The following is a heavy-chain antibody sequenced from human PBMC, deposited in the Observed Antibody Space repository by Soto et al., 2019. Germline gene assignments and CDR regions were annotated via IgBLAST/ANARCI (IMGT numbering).Heavy chain of an antibody. CDR1: GFTFSSYA. CDR3: AKDSVAMILVVITEWFDP. CDR2: ISGSGGST. J-gene: IGHJ5*02. Sequence: PGGSLRLSCAASGFTFSSYAMSWVRQAPGKGLEWVSAISGSGGSTYYADSVKGRFTISRDNSKNTLYLQMNSLRAEDTAVYYCAKDSVAMILVVITEWFDPRGQGTLVTVSS. V-gene: IGHV3-23*01. D-gene: IGHD3-22*01.